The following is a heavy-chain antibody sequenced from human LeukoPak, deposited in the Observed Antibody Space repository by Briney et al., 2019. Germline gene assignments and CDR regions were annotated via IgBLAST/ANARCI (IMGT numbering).Heavy chain of an antibody. V-gene: IGHV3-11*04. D-gene: IGHD5-18*01. CDR3: ARARGNTYGYFEY. CDR1: GFTFSDYY. J-gene: IGHJ4*02. Sequence: PGASLRLSCAASGFTFSDYYMSWIRQAPGKGLEWVSYISSSGSTIYYADSVKGRFTISRDNAKSTLYLQMNSLRVEDTAVYYCARARGNTYGYFEYWGQGTLVTVSS. CDR2: ISSSGSTI.